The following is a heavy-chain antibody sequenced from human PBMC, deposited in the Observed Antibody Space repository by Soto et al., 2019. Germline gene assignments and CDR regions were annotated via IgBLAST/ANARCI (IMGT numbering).Heavy chain of an antibody. D-gene: IGHD6-13*01. CDR2: ISSSSSYI. CDR3: AGEVSSSWNAEYFQH. CDR1: GFTFSSYS. J-gene: IGHJ1*01. V-gene: IGHV3-21*01. Sequence: EVQLVESGGGLVKPGGSLRLSCAASGFTFSSYSMNWVRQAPGKGLEWVSSISSSSSYIYYADSVKGRFTISRDNAKNSRYLQMNSLRAKDTAVYYCAGEVSSSWNAEYFQHWGQGTPVTVSS.